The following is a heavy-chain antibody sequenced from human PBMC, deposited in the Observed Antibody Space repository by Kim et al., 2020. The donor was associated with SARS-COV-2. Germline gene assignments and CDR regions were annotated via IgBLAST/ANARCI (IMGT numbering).Heavy chain of an antibody. Sequence: NRYYADTVKRRHTISRDNSKNTRYLQMTSLRAEETAVYYCASQPNTIFGAGGQGTLVTVSS. V-gene: IGHV3-30-3*01. D-gene: IGHD3-3*01. CDR2: NR. J-gene: IGHJ4*02. CDR3: ASQPNTIFGA.